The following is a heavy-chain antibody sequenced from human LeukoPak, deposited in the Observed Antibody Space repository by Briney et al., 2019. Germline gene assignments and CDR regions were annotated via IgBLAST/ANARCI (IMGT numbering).Heavy chain of an antibody. CDR1: GFTFSSYA. J-gene: IGHJ4*02. V-gene: IGHV3-64D*06. CDR3: VKHKIAVAGGDYFDY. CDR2: ISSNGGSA. D-gene: IGHD6-19*01. Sequence: GGSLRLSCSASGFTFSSYAMHWVRQAPGKGLEYVSAISSNGGSAYYADSAKGRFTISRDNSKNTLYLQMSSLRAEDTAVYYCVKHKIAVAGGDYFDYWGQGTLVTVSS.